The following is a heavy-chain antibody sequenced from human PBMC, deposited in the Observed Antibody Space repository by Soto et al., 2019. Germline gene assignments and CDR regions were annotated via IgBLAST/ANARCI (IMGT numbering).Heavy chain of an antibody. D-gene: IGHD2-15*01. CDR2: IYPGDSDT. CDR3: ARTHRYCSGGSCYSHYYGMDV. V-gene: IGHV5-51*01. Sequence: GESLKISCKGSGYSFTSYWIGWVRQMPGKGLEWMGIIYPGDSDTRYSPSFQGQVTISADKSISTAYLQRSSLKASDTAMYYCARTHRYCSGGSCYSHYYGMDVWGQGTTVTVSS. CDR1: GYSFTSYW. J-gene: IGHJ6*02.